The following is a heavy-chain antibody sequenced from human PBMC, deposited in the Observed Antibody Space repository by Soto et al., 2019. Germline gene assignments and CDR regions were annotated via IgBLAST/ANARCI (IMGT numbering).Heavy chain of an antibody. D-gene: IGHD6-13*01. CDR3: AREAMGAAAGSVDY. CDR2: IIPIFGTA. Sequence: AVKVSCKASGGTFSSYAISWVRQAPGQGLEWMGGIIPIFGTANYAQKFQGRVTITADESTSTAYMELSSLRSEDTAVYYCAREAMGAAAGSVDYWGQGTLVTVSS. J-gene: IGHJ4*02. V-gene: IGHV1-69*13. CDR1: GGTFSSYA.